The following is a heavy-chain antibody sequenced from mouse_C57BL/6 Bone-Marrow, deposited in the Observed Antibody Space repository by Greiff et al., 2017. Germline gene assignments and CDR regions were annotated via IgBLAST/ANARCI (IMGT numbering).Heavy chain of an antibody. Sequence: EVKLMESGPELVKPGASVKISCKASGYSFTDYNMHWVKQSNGKSLEWIGVINPNYGTTSYNQKFKGKATLTVDQSSSTAYMQLNSLTSEDSAVYDCARGYDYDYAMDYWGQGTAVTVSA. J-gene: IGHJ4*01. V-gene: IGHV1-39*01. CDR2: INPNYGTT. CDR1: GYSFTDYN. CDR3: ARGYDYDYAMDY. D-gene: IGHD2-4*01.